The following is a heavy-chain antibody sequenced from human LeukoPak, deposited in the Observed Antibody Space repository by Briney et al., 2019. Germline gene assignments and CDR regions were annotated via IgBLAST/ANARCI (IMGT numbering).Heavy chain of an antibody. V-gene: IGHV5-51*01. CDR1: GYSFTSYW. J-gene: IGHJ6*02. Sequence: GESLKISCKGSGYSFTSYWIGWVRQMPGKGLEWMGIIYPGDSDTRYSPSFQGQVTISADKSISTAYLQWSSLKASDTAMYYCARHDVQPAAGTGSHYYGMDVWGQGTTVTVSS. D-gene: IGHD6-13*01. CDR3: ARHDVQPAAGTGSHYYGMDV. CDR2: IYPGDSDT.